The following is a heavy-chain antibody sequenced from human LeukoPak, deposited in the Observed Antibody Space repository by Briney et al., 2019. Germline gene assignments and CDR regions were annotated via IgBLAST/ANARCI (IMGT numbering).Heavy chain of an antibody. CDR2: IYTSGST. Sequence: SETLSLTCTVSGGSISSYYWSWIRQPAGKGLEWIGRIYTSGSTNYNPSLKSRVTMSVDTSKNQFSLKLSSVTAADTAVYYCARDLRGHDILTGYYDNWFDPWGQGTLVTVSS. V-gene: IGHV4-4*07. J-gene: IGHJ5*02. CDR3: ARDLRGHDILTGYYDNWFDP. D-gene: IGHD3-9*01. CDR1: GGSISSYY.